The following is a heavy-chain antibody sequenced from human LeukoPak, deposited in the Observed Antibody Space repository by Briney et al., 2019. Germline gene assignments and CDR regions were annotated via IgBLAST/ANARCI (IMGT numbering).Heavy chain of an antibody. Sequence: GASVKVSCKASGYTFTSYGISWVRQAPGQGLEWMGWINPNSGGTNYAQKFQGRVTMTRDTSISTAYMELSRLRSDDTAVYYCARVPYYYDSSSGGHDAFDIWGQGTMVTVSS. V-gene: IGHV1-2*02. D-gene: IGHD3-22*01. CDR3: ARVPYYYDSSSGGHDAFDI. J-gene: IGHJ3*02. CDR1: GYTFTSYG. CDR2: INPNSGGT.